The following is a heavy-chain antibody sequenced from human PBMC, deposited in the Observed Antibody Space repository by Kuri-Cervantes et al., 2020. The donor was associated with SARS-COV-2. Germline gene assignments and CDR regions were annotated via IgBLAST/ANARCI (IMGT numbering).Heavy chain of an antibody. D-gene: IGHD1-1*01. CDR1: GGSISSYY. CDR2: IYYSGST. Sequence: SETLSLTCTASGGSISSYYWSWIRQPPGKGLEWIGYIYYSGSTNYNPSLKSRVTISVDTSKNQFSLKLSSVTAADTAVYYCARENWNYFDYWGQGTLVTVSS. V-gene: IGHV4-59*01. CDR3: ARENWNYFDY. J-gene: IGHJ4*02.